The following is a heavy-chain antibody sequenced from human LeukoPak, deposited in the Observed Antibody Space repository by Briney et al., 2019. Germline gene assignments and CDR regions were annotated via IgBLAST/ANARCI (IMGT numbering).Heavy chain of an antibody. V-gene: IGHV1-46*01. J-gene: IGHJ4*02. CDR3: ARDGCSGGSCYPDY. CDR2: INPSGGST. CDR1: GYTFTSYY. Sequence: ASVKVSCKASGYTFTSYYMHWVRQAPGQGLEWMGIINPSGGSTSYAQKYQGRVTMTTDTSTSTAYMELRSLRSDDTAVYYCARDGCSGGSCYPDYWGQGTLVTVSS. D-gene: IGHD2-15*01.